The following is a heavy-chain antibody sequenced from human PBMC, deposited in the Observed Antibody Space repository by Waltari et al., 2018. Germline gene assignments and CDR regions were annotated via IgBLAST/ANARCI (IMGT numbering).Heavy chain of an antibody. CDR1: GFTFSNAW. J-gene: IGHJ6*03. Sequence: EVQLVESGGGLVKPGGSLRLSCAASGFTFSNAWMSWVRQAPGKGLEWVGRIKSKTDGGTTDYAAPVKGRFTISRDDSKNTLYLQMNSLKTEDTAVYYCTTVAANIHYYYYYYMDVWGKGTTVTVSS. CDR2: IKSKTDGGTT. V-gene: IGHV3-15*01. D-gene: IGHD2-15*01. CDR3: TTVAANIHYYYYYYMDV.